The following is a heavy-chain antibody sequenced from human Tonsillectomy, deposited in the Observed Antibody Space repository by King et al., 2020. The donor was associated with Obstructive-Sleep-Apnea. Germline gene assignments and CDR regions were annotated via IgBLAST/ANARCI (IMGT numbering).Heavy chain of an antibody. CDR2: IIPILDIA. J-gene: IGHJ4*02. D-gene: IGHD3-22*01. CDR1: GGIFSNYA. CDR3: ARVSAYYYDSSGYQLPYYFDY. V-gene: IGHV1-69*04. Sequence: FQLVQSGAEVKKPGSSVKVSCKASGGIFSNYAISWVRQAPGQGLEWMGRIIPILDIANYAQKFQGRVTITADKSTSTAYMELSSLRSEDSAVYFCARVSAYYYDSSGYQLPYYFDYWGQGTLVTVSS.